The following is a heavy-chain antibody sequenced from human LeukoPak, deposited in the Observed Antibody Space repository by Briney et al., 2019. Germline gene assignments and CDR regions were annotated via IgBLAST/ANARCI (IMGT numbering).Heavy chain of an antibody. CDR1: GGTFSSYA. V-gene: IGHV1-69*01. CDR2: IIPIFGTA. Sequence: SVKVSCKASGGTFSSYAISWVRQAPGQGLEWMGGIIPIFGTANYAQKFQGRATITADESTSTAYMELSSLRSEDTAVYYCARGQTYYYDSSGYYPFDYWGQGTLVTVSS. CDR3: ARGQTYYYDSSGYYPFDY. J-gene: IGHJ4*02. D-gene: IGHD3-22*01.